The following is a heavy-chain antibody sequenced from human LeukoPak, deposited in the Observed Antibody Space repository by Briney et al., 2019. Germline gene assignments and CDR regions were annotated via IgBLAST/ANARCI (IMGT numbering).Heavy chain of an antibody. J-gene: IGHJ4*02. CDR2: ISYDGSNK. Sequence: PGGSLRLPCAASGFTFSSYGMHWVRQAPGKGLEWVAVISYDGSNKYYADSVKGRFTISRDNSKNTLYLQMNSLRAEDTAVYYCAEDQGYCSSTSCPPDYWGQGTLVTVSS. CDR1: GFTFSSYG. V-gene: IGHV3-30*18. CDR3: AEDQGYCSSTSCPPDY. D-gene: IGHD2-2*01.